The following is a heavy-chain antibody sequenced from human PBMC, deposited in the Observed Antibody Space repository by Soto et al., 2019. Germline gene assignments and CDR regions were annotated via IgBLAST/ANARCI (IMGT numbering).Heavy chain of an antibody. D-gene: IGHD3-9*01. V-gene: IGHV3-30-3*01. Sequence: QVQLVESGGGVVQPGRSLRLSCAASGFTFSSYAMHWVRQAPGKGLEWVAVISYDGSNKYYADSVKGRFTISRDNSKNTLYLQMNSLRAVDTAVYYCAREYDWYYYYYGMDVWGQGTTVTVSS. J-gene: IGHJ6*02. CDR2: ISYDGSNK. CDR1: GFTFSSYA. CDR3: AREYDWYYYYYGMDV.